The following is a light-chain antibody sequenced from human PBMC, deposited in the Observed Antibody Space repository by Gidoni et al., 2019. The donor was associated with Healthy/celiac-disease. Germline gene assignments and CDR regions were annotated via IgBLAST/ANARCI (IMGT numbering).Light chain of an antibody. CDR1: SSDVGSYNL. CDR2: EVS. V-gene: IGLV2-23*02. CDR3: CSYAGSSTLVV. Sequence: SALTQPASVSGSPGQSITISCTGTSSDVGSYNLVSWYQQHPGKAPQLMIYEVSKRPSGVSNRFSGSKSGNTASLTISGLQAEDEAHYYCCSYAGSSTLVVFGGGTKLTVL. J-gene: IGLJ2*01.